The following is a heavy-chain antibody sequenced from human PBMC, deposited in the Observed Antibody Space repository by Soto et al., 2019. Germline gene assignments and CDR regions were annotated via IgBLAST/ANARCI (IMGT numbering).Heavy chain of an antibody. CDR3: ARIVRDGYNAAFDM. V-gene: IGHV2-70*01. J-gene: IGHJ3*02. CDR1: GFSLLSRGMC. D-gene: IGHD5-12*01. CDR2: IDWDDDK. Sequence: SGPTRVNPTETLTLTCTFSGFSLLSRGMCVSWIRKTPGKALEWLALIDWDDDKYYNTSLKTRLTISKDTSENQVVLTMTNMDPVDTATYYCARIVRDGYNAAFDMWGQGTMVTVSS.